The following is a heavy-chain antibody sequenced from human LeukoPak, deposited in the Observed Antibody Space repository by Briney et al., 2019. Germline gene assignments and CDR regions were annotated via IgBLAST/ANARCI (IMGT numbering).Heavy chain of an antibody. V-gene: IGHV3-23*01. CDR1: GFTFSSYA. CDR2: ISGSGGST. D-gene: IGHD3-10*01. CDR3: ATSRDGSGSYFRAFDI. Sequence: GGSLRLSCAASGFTFSSYAMSWVRQAPGKGLEWVSAISGSGGSTYYADSVKGRFTISRDNSKNTLYLQMNSLRAEDTAVYYCATSRDGSGSYFRAFDIWGQGTMVTVSS. J-gene: IGHJ3*02.